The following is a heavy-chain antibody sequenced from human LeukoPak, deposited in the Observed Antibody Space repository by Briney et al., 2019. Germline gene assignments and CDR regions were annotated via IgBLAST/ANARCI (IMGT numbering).Heavy chain of an antibody. J-gene: IGHJ5*02. CDR1: GGSFSGYY. Sequence: SETLSLTCAVYGGSFSGYYWSWIRQPPGKGLEWIGAINHSGSTNYNPSLKSRVTISVDTSKNQFSLKLSSVTAADTAVYYCAREEKGGYYYSDGWFDPWGQGTLVTVSS. CDR2: INHSGST. V-gene: IGHV4-34*01. CDR3: AREEKGGYYYSDGWFDP. D-gene: IGHD3-22*01.